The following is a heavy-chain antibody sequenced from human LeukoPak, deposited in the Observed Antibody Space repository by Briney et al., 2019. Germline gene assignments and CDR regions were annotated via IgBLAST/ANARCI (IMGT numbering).Heavy chain of an antibody. J-gene: IGHJ4*02. Sequence: SETLSLTCSVSGYSISSGFFWGWIRQPPGKDLEWIGNIYHSGSTYYNPSLKSRVTISVDTSKNQFSLRLTSVTAADTAVYYCARKPTAQTFDYWGQGTLVTVSS. V-gene: IGHV4-38-2*01. D-gene: IGHD1-14*01. CDR3: ARKPTAQTFDY. CDR2: IYHSGST. CDR1: GYSISSGFF.